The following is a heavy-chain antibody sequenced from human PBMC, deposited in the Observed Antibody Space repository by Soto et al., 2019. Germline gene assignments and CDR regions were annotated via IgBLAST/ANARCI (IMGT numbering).Heavy chain of an antibody. D-gene: IGHD3-3*01. CDR1: GGSISRGGYY. J-gene: IGHJ4*02. CDR2: SYYSGTT. CDR3: ARGVRRRGYDFDY. V-gene: IGHV4-31*03. Sequence: QVQLQESGPGLVKPSQTLSLTCTVSGGSISRGGYYWTWIRQYPGKGLEWIVCSYYSGTTYYNPPLRSRVTISVDTSMNQFSLRLTSVTAADTAVYYCARGVRRRGYDFDYWGQGTLVTVSS.